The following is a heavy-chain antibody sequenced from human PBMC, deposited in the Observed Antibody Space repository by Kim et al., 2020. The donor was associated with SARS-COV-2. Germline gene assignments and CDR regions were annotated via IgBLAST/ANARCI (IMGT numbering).Heavy chain of an antibody. V-gene: IGHV3-11*06. Sequence: YIKYADSDKCRFTISRDNAKNSLYLQMNSLRDEDTGVYYCARSYYGSFEYLGQGTLVTVSS. CDR2: YI. D-gene: IGHD3-10*01. CDR3: ARSYYGSFEY. J-gene: IGHJ4*02.